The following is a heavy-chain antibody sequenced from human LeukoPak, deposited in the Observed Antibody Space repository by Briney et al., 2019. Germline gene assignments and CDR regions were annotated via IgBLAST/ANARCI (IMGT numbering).Heavy chain of an antibody. CDR2: MSSSGSTI. CDR3: ARSVAAGGILDY. J-gene: IGHJ4*02. D-gene: IGHD6-13*01. CDR1: GFTFSSYE. Sequence: HPGGSLRLSCAASGFTFSSYEMNWVRQAPGKGLEWVSYMSSSGSTIYYADSVKGRFTISRDNAKNSLYLQMNSLRAEDTAVYYCARSVAAGGILDYWGQGTLVTVSS. V-gene: IGHV3-48*03.